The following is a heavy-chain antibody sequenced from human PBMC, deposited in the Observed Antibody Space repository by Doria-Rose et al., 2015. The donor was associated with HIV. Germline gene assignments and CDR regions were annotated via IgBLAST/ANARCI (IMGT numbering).Heavy chain of an antibody. CDR1: GFSFESYA. D-gene: IGHD3-3*01. CDR3: AKAPIIGPKYYFYMDV. J-gene: IGHJ6*03. CDR2: FSWSSGAK. Sequence: VQLVQSGGGLVQPGRSLRLSCVGSGFSFESYAMHWVRLAPGKGLEWVAGFSWSSGAKGMPDSVEGRFTISRDNAKKSVYLEMRSLRPEDTSFYYCAKAPIIGPKYYFYMDVWGKGTSVTVSS. V-gene: IGHV3-9*01.